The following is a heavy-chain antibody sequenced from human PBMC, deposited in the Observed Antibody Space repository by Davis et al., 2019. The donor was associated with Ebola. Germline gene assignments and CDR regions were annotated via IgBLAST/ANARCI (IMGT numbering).Heavy chain of an antibody. CDR1: GFSVSSNH. CDR2: IYDHST. D-gene: IGHD6-19*01. J-gene: IGHJ4*02. Sequence: GGSLRLSCAASGFSVSSNHMSWVRQPPGKGLEWVSVIYDHSTAYADSVRGRFIISRHKSNNTLYLEMNSLRVDDTAVYYCATTQWLREFDNWGQGTLVTVSS. V-gene: IGHV3-53*04. CDR3: ATTQWLREFDN.